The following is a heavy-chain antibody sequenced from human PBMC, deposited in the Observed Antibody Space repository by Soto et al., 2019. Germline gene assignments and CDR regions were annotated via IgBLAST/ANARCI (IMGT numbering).Heavy chain of an antibody. CDR1: GFTFSSYA. CDR2: ISGSGGST. V-gene: IGHV3-23*01. J-gene: IGHJ6*02. CDR3: AKKWELPESYYYGMDV. D-gene: IGHD1-26*01. Sequence: GGSLRLSCAASGFTFSSYAMSWVRQAPGKGLEWVSAISGSGGSTYYADSVKGRFTISRDNSKNTLYLQMNSLRAEDTAVYYCAKKWELPESYYYGMDVWGQGTTVTVSS.